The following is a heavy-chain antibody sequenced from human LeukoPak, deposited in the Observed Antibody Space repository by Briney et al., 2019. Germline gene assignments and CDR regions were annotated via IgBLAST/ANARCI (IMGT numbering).Heavy chain of an antibody. D-gene: IGHD3-10*01. V-gene: IGHV1-18*04. J-gene: IGHJ4*02. CDR1: GYSFTSYW. Sequence: GESLKISCKGSGYSFTSYWISWVRQAPGQGLEWMGWISAYNGNTNYAQKLQGRVTMTTDTSTSTAYMELRSLRSDDTAVYYCASGQDGWFGGPHFLDYWGQGTLVTVSS. CDR3: ASGQDGWFGGPHFLDY. CDR2: ISAYNGNT.